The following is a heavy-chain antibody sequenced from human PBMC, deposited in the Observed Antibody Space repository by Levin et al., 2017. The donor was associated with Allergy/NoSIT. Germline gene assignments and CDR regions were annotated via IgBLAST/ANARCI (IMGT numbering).Heavy chain of an antibody. CDR3: SNGNYGEFILKG. Sequence: ETLSLTCAASGITFSSYAMSWVRQAPGKGPEWVSAISDSGSRTYYRSSVKGRFTIPRDNSKSTLYLQMNSLRAEDTAVYYCSNGNYGEFILKGWGQGTLVTVSS. V-gene: IGHV3-23*01. J-gene: IGHJ4*02. D-gene: IGHD4-17*01. CDR1: GITFSSYA. CDR2: ISDSGSRT.